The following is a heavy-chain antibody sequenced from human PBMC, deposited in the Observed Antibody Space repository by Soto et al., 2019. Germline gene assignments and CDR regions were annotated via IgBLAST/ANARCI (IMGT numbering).Heavy chain of an antibody. CDR2: IIPIFGTA. Sequence: QVQLVQSGAEVKKPGSSVKVSCKASGGTFSSYAISWVRQAPGQGLEWMGGIIPIFGTANYAQKFQGRVTITADESTSTAYMELRSLRSDDTAVYYCAREGGITMIVVVNNAFDIWGQGTMFTVSS. D-gene: IGHD3-22*01. CDR1: GGTFSSYA. J-gene: IGHJ3*02. V-gene: IGHV1-69*01. CDR3: AREGGITMIVVVNNAFDI.